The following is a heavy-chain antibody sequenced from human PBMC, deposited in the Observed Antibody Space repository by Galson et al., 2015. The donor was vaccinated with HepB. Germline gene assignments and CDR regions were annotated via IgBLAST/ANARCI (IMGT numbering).Heavy chain of an antibody. J-gene: IGHJ6*03. V-gene: IGHV3-21*01. Sequence: SLRLSCAASGFTFSSYSMNWVRQAPGKGLEWVSSISSSSSYIYYADSVKGRFTVSRDNAKNSLYLQMNSLRAEDTAVYYCAREEGSLRWSDYYYMDVWGKGTTVTVSS. CDR3: AREEGSLRWSDYYYMDV. D-gene: IGHD4-23*01. CDR1: GFTFSSYS. CDR2: ISSSSSYI.